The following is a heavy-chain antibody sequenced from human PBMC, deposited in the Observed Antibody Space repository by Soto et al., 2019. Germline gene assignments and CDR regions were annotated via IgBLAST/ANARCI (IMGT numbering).Heavy chain of an antibody. D-gene: IGHD5-18*01. CDR3: ARGSELWFDAFDI. CDR1: IPTISRYY. CDR2: IYYSGST. V-gene: IGHV4-59*01. Sequence: SETLSLTCTVSIPTISRYYWSWIRQPPGKGLEWIGYIYYSGSTNYNPSLKSRVTISVDTSKNQFSLKLSSVTAADTAVYYCARGSELWFDAFDIWGQGTMVT. J-gene: IGHJ3*02.